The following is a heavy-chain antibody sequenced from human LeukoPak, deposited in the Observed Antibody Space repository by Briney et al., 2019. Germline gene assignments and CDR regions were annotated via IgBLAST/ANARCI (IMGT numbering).Heavy chain of an antibody. Sequence: GGTLRLSCAASGFTFSSYGMSWVRQAPGKGLEWVSAISGSGGSTYYADSVKGRFTISRDNSKNTLYLQMNSLRAEDTSVYYCARSPGILGTNYFDYWGQGTLVTVSS. CDR1: GFTFSSYG. CDR3: ARSPGILGTNYFDY. V-gene: IGHV3-23*01. J-gene: IGHJ4*02. CDR2: ISGSGGST. D-gene: IGHD1-26*01.